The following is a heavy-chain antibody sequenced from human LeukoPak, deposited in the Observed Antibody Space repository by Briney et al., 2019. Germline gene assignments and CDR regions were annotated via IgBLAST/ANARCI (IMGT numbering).Heavy chain of an antibody. V-gene: IGHV4-31*03. D-gene: IGHD3-10*01. CDR3: ARARSNYYGSGTPFDY. CDR2: IYYSGST. CDR1: GGSISSGGYY. Sequence: SETLSLTCTVSGGSISSGGYYWSWIRQHPGKGLEWIGYIYYSGSTYYNPSLKSRVTISVDTSKNQFSLKLSSVTAADTAVYYCARARSNYYGSGTPFDYWGQGTLVTVSS. J-gene: IGHJ4*02.